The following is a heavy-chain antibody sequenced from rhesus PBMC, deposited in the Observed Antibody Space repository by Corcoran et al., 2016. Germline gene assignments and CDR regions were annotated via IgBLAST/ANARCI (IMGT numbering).Heavy chain of an antibody. Sequence: EVQLVESGGGLAKPGGSLRLSCAASGFTFSSYWMNWVRQTPGKGLEWISAINSGGGSTYYADSVKGRFTITRDNSKNAFSLQMNSLRAEDTAVYYCAKDGYCTGSGCYGYYYGLDSWGQGVVVTVSS. V-gene: IGHV3S42*01. CDR2: INSGGGST. J-gene: IGHJ6*01. CDR3: AKDGYCTGSGCYGYYYGLDS. D-gene: IGHD2-21*01. CDR1: GFTFSSYW.